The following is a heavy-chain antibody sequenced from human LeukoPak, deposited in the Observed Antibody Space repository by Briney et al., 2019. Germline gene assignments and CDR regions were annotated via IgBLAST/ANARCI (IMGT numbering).Heavy chain of an antibody. CDR1: GFTFSSYA. CDR3: AKAGGYCGSTSCPLDY. J-gene: IGHJ4*02. V-gene: IGHV3-23*01. Sequence: PGGSLRLSCAASGFTFSSYAMSWVRQAPGKGLEWVSAISGSGGSTYYADSVKGRFTISRDNSKNTLYLQMNSLRAEDTAVYYCAKAGGYCGSTSCPLDYWGQGTLVTVSS. CDR2: ISGSGGST. D-gene: IGHD2-2*01.